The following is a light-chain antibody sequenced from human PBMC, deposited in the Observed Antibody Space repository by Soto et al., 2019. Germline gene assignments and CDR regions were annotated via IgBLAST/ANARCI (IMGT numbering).Light chain of an antibody. CDR2: GAS. CDR1: QSVGSN. Sequence: EIVMTQSAAALSVSTGERATLSCRASQSVGSNLAWYQQKPGQAPRLLIYGASTRATGIPARFSGSGSGTEFTLTISSLQSEEGAVDYCQQSNNWPITFGQGTRLEIK. V-gene: IGKV3-15*01. J-gene: IGKJ5*01. CDR3: QQSNNWPIT.